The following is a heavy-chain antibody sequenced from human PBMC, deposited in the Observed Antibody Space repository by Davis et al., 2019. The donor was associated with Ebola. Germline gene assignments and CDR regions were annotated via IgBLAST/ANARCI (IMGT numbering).Heavy chain of an antibody. D-gene: IGHD6-13*01. V-gene: IGHV5-51*01. J-gene: IGHJ6*02. CDR3: ARSLAAAGSLDGMDV. CDR1: GYSFTSYW. CDR2: IYPGDSET. Sequence: KVSCKGSGYSFTSYWIGWVRQMPGKGLEWMGIIYPGDSETRYSPSFQGQVTISADKSISTAYLQRSSLKASDPAMYYCARSLAAAGSLDGMDVWGQGTTVTVSS.